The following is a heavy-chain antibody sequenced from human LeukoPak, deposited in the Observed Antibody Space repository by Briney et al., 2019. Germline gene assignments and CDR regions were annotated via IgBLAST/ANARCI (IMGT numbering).Heavy chain of an antibody. CDR3: ASRPRSSGYYGTDY. CDR2: INHSGNT. J-gene: IGHJ4*02. Sequence: SETLSLTCGVYGTSFSGYFWGWIRQSPGKGLEWIAEINHSGNTNYNPSLKSRVTISLDTSKKEVSLKLRSVTAADTAVYYCASRPRSSGYYGTDYWGQGTLVTVSS. V-gene: IGHV4-34*01. D-gene: IGHD3-22*01. CDR1: GTSFSGYF.